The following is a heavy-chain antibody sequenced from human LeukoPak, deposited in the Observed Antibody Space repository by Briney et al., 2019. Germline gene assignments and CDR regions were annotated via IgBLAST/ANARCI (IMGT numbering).Heavy chain of an antibody. Sequence: SETLSLTCTVSGGSISSGDYYWSWIRQPPGKGLEWIGYIYYSGSTYYNPSLKSRVTISVDTSKNQFSLKLSSVTAADTAVYYCARDSPGGGELQELYYFDYWGQGTLVTVSS. J-gene: IGHJ4*02. CDR1: GGSISSGDYY. D-gene: IGHD1-26*01. CDR2: IYYSGST. CDR3: ARDSPGGGELQELYYFDY. V-gene: IGHV4-30-4*08.